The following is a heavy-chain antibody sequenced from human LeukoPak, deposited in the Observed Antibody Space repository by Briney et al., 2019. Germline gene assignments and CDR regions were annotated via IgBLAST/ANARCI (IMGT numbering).Heavy chain of an antibody. V-gene: IGHV3-48*03. Sequence: GGSLRLSCAASGFTFSSYEMNWVRQAPGKGLEWVSYISSSGSTIYYADSVKGRFTISRDNAKNSLYLQMNSLRAEDTAVYYCARDAYINYARSRAFDYWGQGTLVTVSS. D-gene: IGHD4-11*01. CDR2: ISSSGSTI. CDR1: GFTFSSYE. J-gene: IGHJ4*02. CDR3: ARDAYINYARSRAFDY.